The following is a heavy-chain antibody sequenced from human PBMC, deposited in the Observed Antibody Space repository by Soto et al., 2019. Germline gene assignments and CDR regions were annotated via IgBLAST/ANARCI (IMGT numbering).Heavy chain of an antibody. J-gene: IGHJ5*02. D-gene: IGHD6-13*01. Sequence: SETLSLTCTVSGDSISSTRWWTWVRQSPGKGLEWIGDIYHGGSTNYNPSLKSRVTISIDNSKNTLYLQMESLRTADTAVYYCSRDLGSNWLQGWFDPWGHGTLVTVSS. CDR1: GDSISSTRW. V-gene: IGHV4-4*02. CDR2: IYHGGST. CDR3: SRDLGSNWLQGWFDP.